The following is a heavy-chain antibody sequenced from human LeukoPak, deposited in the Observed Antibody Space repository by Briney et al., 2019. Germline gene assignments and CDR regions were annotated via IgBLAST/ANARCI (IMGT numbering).Heavy chain of an antibody. J-gene: IGHJ4*02. CDR3: ASRHGGNSHFDY. Sequence: PETLSLTCPVSGGSISSSSYHWGWLPQPPGKGLEWIGSIYYSGSTYYNPSLKSRVTISVDTSKNQFSLKLSSVTAADTAVYYCASRHGGNSHFDYWGQGTLVTVSS. CDR1: GGSISSSSYH. CDR2: IYYSGST. D-gene: IGHD4-23*01. V-gene: IGHV4-39*01.